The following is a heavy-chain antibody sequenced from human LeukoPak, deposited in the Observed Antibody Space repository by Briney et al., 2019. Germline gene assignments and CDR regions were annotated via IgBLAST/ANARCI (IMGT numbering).Heavy chain of an antibody. CDR2: IKQTGSEK. CDR1: GFTFSNYW. Sequence: QTGGSLRLSCAASGFTFSNYWMSWVRQAPGKGLEWVANIKQTGSEKNYVDSVKGRFTISRDNAKNSLYLQMNSLRAEDTAVYYCARGAFASGSPSWFDPWGQGTLVTVSS. D-gene: IGHD3-10*01. CDR3: ARGAFASGSPSWFDP. J-gene: IGHJ5*02. V-gene: IGHV3-7*01.